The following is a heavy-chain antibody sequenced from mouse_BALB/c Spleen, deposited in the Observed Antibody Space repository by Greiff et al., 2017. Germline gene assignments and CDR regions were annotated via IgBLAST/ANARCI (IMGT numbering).Heavy chain of an antibody. V-gene: IGHV2-9-2*01. CDR1: GFSLTSYD. D-gene: IGHD2-3*01. CDR2: IWTGGGT. J-gene: IGHJ3*01. Sequence: QVQLQQSGPGLVAPSQSLSITCTVSGFSLTSYDISWIRQPPGKGLEWLGVIWTGGGTNYNSAFMSRLSISKDNSKSQVFLKMNSLQTDDTAIYYCVRGDYYDGFFAYWGQGTLVTVSA. CDR3: VRGDYYDGFFAY.